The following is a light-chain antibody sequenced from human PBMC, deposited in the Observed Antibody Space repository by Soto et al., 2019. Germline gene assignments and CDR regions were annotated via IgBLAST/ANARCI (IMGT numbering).Light chain of an antibody. J-gene: IGLJ1*01. Sequence: QSALTQPASVSGSPGQSITISCTGTSSDVGGYNYVSWYLQHPGKAPKLMIYGVGNRPSGVSDRFSGSKSSNTASLTISGLQAEDEADYYCSSYTSRSTYVFGTGTKVTVL. CDR2: GVG. V-gene: IGLV2-14*01. CDR3: SSYTSRSTYV. CDR1: SSDVGGYNY.